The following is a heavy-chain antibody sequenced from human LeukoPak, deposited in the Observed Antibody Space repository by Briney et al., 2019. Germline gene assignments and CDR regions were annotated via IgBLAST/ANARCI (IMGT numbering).Heavy chain of an antibody. J-gene: IGHJ6*03. V-gene: IGHV3-48*03. CDR2: ISSSGSTI. D-gene: IGHD5-18*01. CDR3: AKDIGRVDTASTYMDV. Sequence: GGSLRLSCAASGLTFSSYEMNWVRQAPGKGLEWVSYISSSGSTIYYADSVKGRFTISRDNAKNSLYLQMNSLRVEDTALYYCAKDIGRVDTASTYMDVWGKGTTVTISS. CDR1: GLTFSSYE.